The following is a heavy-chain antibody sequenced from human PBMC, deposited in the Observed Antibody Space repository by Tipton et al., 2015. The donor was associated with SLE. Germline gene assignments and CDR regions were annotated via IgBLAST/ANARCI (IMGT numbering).Heavy chain of an antibody. CDR2: IYHSGTA. V-gene: IGHV4-34*01. D-gene: IGHD3-10*01. Sequence: LRLSCAASGFTFSDYYMSWIRQAPGKGLEWIGSIYHSGTANYNPSLKSRVTISVDTSKNQFSLKLSSVTAADTAVYYCARGGDTMVRGVPHYYYYMDVWGKGTTVTVSS. J-gene: IGHJ6*03. CDR1: GFTFSDYY. CDR3: ARGGDTMVRGVPHYYYYMDV.